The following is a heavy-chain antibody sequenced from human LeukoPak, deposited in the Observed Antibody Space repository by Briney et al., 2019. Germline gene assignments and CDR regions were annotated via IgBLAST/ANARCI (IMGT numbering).Heavy chain of an antibody. CDR2: IIPIFGTA. CDR1: GGTFSSYA. Sequence: SVTVSCKASGGTFSSYAISWVRQAPRQGLEWMGGIIPIFGTANYAQKFQGRGTISADESTSTAYMELSSLRSEDTAVYYCARDGSAKGYCSSTSCPTEYFQHWGQGTLVTVSS. V-gene: IGHV1-69*01. D-gene: IGHD2-2*01. CDR3: ARDGSAKGYCSSTSCPTEYFQH. J-gene: IGHJ1*01.